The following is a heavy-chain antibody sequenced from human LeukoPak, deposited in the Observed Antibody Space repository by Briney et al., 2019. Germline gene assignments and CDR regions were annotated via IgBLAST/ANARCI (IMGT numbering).Heavy chain of an antibody. V-gene: IGHV3-48*01. CDR2: ISSSSSAM. CDR3: AKAASSSWPSYYYGMDV. CDR1: GFTFSRFG. J-gene: IGHJ6*02. D-gene: IGHD6-13*01. Sequence: GGSLRLSCAASGFTFSRFGMNWVRQAPGKGLEWVSYISSSSSAMYYADSVKGRFTISKDNSKNTVYLQMSSLRVDDTAVYYCAKAASSSWPSYYYGMDVWGQGTTVTVSS.